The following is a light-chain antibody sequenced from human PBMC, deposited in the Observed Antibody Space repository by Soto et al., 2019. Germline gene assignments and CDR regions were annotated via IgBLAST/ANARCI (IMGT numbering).Light chain of an antibody. J-gene: IGLJ1*01. V-gene: IGLV2-11*01. CDR1: SSDIGDYDY. CDR2: DVT. Sequence: QSVLTQPRSVSGSPGQSVTISCSGSSSDIGDYDYVSWYQQHPGKAPTLLIYDVTKRPSGVPDRFSGSKSGNTASLTISGLQAGDEADYYCCSYAGSYTLYVFGTGTKVTVL. CDR3: CSYAGSYTLYV.